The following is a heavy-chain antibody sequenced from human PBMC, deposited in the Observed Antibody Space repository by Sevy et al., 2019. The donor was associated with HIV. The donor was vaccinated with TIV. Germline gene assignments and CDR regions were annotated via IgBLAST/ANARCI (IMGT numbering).Heavy chain of an antibody. CDR3: AKDGSDYYGSGSYLIFDY. Sequence: GGSLRLSCAASGFTFSSYAMSWVRQAPGKGLKSVSAISGSGGSTYYADSVKGRFTISRDNSKNTLYLQMNSLRAEDTAVYYCAKDGSDYYGSGSYLIFDYWGQGTLVTVSS. CDR2: ISGSGGST. CDR1: GFTFSSYA. J-gene: IGHJ4*02. D-gene: IGHD3-10*01. V-gene: IGHV3-23*01.